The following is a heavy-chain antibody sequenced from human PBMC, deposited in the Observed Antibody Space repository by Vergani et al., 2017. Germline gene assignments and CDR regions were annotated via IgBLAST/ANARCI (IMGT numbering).Heavy chain of an antibody. CDR2: INPNSGGT. Sequence: QVQLVQSGAEVKKPGASVKVSCKASGYTFTGYYMHWVRQAPGQGLEWMGWINPNSGGTNYAQKFQGRVTITADKSTSTAYMELSSLRSEDTAVYYCAKISSGGSWGYFDYWGQGTLVTVSS. CDR3: AKISSGGSWGYFDY. CDR1: GYTFTGYY. J-gene: IGHJ4*02. D-gene: IGHD2-15*01. V-gene: IGHV1-2*02.